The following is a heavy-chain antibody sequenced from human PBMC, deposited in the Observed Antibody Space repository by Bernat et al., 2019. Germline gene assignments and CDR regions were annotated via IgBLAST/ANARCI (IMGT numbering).Heavy chain of an antibody. CDR3: AKYPPVTTNFDY. V-gene: IGHV3-7*03. Sequence: EVQLVESGGGLVQPGGSLRLSCAASGFTFSNYWMTWVRQAPGKGLEWVANIKYDGSEKYYVDSVKGRFTISRDNAKNSLYLQMSSLRADDTAVYFCAKYPPVTTNFDYWGQGTLVTVSS. D-gene: IGHD4-17*01. J-gene: IGHJ4*02. CDR1: GFTFSNYW. CDR2: IKYDGSEK.